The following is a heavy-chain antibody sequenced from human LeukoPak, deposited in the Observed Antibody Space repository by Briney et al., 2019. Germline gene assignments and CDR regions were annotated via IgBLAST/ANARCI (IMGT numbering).Heavy chain of an antibody. CDR1: GGSISGYY. CDR3: AREHSDHYFDY. Sequence: SETLSLTCTVSGGSISGYYWNWIRQPPGKGLEWIGYIYYSGSTNFNPSLKSRVTISVDTSNNQFSLRLRSVTAADTAVYYCAREHSDHYFDYWGQGTLVTVSS. CDR2: IYYSGST. V-gene: IGHV4-59*01. J-gene: IGHJ4*02.